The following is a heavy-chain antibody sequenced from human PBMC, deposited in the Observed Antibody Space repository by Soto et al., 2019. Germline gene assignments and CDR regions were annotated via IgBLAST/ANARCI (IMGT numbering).Heavy chain of an antibody. Sequence: QVQLVESGGGVVQPGRSLRLSCAASGFTFSSYGMHWVRQAPGKGLEWVAVISYDGSNKYYADSVKGRFTISRDNSKNTRYLQMNSLRAEDTAVYYCAKDQQRYCSGGSRVLGYWGQGTLVTVSS. CDR3: AKDQQRYCSGGSRVLGY. D-gene: IGHD2-15*01. J-gene: IGHJ4*02. CDR2: ISYDGSNK. V-gene: IGHV3-30*18. CDR1: GFTFSSYG.